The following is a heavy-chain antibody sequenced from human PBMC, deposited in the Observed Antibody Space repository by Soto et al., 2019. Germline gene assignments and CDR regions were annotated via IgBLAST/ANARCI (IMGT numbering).Heavy chain of an antibody. Sequence: SGPTLVNPTQTLTLTCTFSGFSFSTSAVGVGWIRQPPGKALEWLALIYWDDDKRYSPFLKSRLTITKDTSTNQVVLTMTNMDPVDTATYYCVHRRSGGSGTFFDYWGQGTLVTVSS. CDR3: VHRRSGGSGTFFDY. J-gene: IGHJ4*02. V-gene: IGHV2-5*02. CDR1: GFSFSTSAVG. D-gene: IGHD3-10*01. CDR2: IYWDDDK.